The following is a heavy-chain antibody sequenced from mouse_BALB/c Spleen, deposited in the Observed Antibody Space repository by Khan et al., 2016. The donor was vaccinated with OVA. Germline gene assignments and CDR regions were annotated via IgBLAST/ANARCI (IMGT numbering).Heavy chain of an antibody. CDR1: GFTFSSYG. CDR2: ISGDSSTI. Sequence: EVELVESGGGLVQPGGSRKLSCAASGFTFSSYGMHWVRQAPEKGLEWVAYISGDSSTIYYADTVKGRFTISRDNTKNTLFLQMTSLMSEDTAMYYCATSYYYGYYFDYWGPGTTLTVSS. J-gene: IGHJ2*01. V-gene: IGHV5-17*02. CDR3: ATSYYYGYYFDY. D-gene: IGHD1-1*01.